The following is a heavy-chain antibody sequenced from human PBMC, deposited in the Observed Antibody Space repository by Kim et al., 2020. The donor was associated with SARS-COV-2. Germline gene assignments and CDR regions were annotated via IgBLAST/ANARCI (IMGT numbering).Heavy chain of an antibody. J-gene: IGHJ6*02. Sequence: GGSLRLSCAASGFTFSSYSMNWVRQAPGKGLEWVSSISSSSSYIYYADSVKGRFTISRDNAQNSLYLQMNSLRAEDTAVYYCARDRFHELRYYYYGMDVWSQGTAVTVCS. V-gene: IGHV3-21*01. CDR3: ARDRFHELRYYYYGMDV. CDR2: ISSSSSYI. D-gene: IGHD1-1*01. CDR1: GFTFSSYS.